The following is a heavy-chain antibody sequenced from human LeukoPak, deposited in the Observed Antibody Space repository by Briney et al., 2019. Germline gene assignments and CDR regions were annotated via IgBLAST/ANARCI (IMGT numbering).Heavy chain of an antibody. J-gene: IGHJ1*01. V-gene: IGHV4-59*08. CDR3: ASTLNYYATYFQH. CDR1: AASISRYY. Sequence: SETLSLTCTVSAASISRYYWSWIRQPPGKGLEWIGYIYYSGSTNYNPSLKSRVTISLDTSKRQFSLKLSSVTAADTDVYYCASTLNYYATYFQHWGQGTLVTVAS. CDR2: IYYSGST. D-gene: IGHD3-10*01.